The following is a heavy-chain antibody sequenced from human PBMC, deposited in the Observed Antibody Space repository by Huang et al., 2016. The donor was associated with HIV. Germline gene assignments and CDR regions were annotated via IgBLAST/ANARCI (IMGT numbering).Heavy chain of an antibody. D-gene: IGHD3-10*01. V-gene: IGHV5-51*03. CDR3: ARLAGGTWSYYFDL. CDR1: GYIFTTSW. J-gene: IGHJ4*02. CDR2: IYPGDSDT. Sequence: EVELVQSGTEVRKPGESLKISCKGSGYIFTTSWIGWVRQMPGKGLEWVGIIYPGDSDTRYSPSFQCQVTMSVDKSINTAYLHWSSLKSSDIAMYYCARLAGGTWSYYFDLWGQGALVTVSS.